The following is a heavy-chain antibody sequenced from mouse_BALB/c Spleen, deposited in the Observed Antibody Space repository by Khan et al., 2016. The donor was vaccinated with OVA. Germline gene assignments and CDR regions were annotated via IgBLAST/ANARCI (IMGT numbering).Heavy chain of an antibody. V-gene: IGHV1-69*02. Sequence: QVQLQQPGAELVKPGASVKLSCKASGYTFSSYWMHWVKQRPGQGLEWIGEIDPSDSHTNYNQKLKGKATLNVDKSSSTAYMHLSSLTSEDSAVDYGARSYYYGSSAWFAYWGQGTLVTLTA. CDR2: IDPSDSHT. D-gene: IGHD1-1*01. J-gene: IGHJ3*01. CDR3: ARSYYYGSSAWFAY. CDR1: GYTFSSYW.